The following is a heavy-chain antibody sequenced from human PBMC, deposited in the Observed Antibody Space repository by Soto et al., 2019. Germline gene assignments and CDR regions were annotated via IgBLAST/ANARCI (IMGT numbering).Heavy chain of an antibody. D-gene: IGHD3-10*01. CDR2: ISSSSSYI. CDR3: ARDSSGSYLYYYYGMDV. J-gene: IGHJ6*02. V-gene: IGHV3-21*01. Sequence: GGSLRLSCAASGIIVSTNYMSWVRQAPGKGLEWVSSISSSSSYIYYADSVKGRFTISRDNAKNSLYLQMNSLRAEDTAVYYCARDSSGSYLYYYYGMDVWGQGTTVTVSS. CDR1: GIIVSTNY.